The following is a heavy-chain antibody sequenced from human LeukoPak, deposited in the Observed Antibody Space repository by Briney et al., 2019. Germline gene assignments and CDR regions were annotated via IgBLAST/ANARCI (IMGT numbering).Heavy chain of an antibody. J-gene: IGHJ4*02. CDR3: ARSSSRYCSGGSCYSEVLGYFDY. V-gene: IGHV3-48*01. CDR1: GFTFSSYN. Sequence: GGSLRLSCAASGFTFSSYNINWVRQAPGKGLEWVSYISRSRRTISYADSVKGRFTISRDNAKNSLYLQMNSLRAEDTAVYYCARSSSRYCSGGSCYSEVLGYFDYWGQGTLVTVSS. D-gene: IGHD2-15*01. CDR2: ISRSRRTI.